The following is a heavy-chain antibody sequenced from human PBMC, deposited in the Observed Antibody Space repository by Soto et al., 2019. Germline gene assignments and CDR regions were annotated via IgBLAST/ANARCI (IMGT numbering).Heavy chain of an antibody. D-gene: IGHD5-18*01. Sequence: GESLKISCKGSGYSFVSYWIAWVRQMPGKGLEWMGSIYPGDSDTTYSTSIQGQVPISADKSSTTVYLQWNTLKASDTAMYYCAKTDGYEVEYWGQGTPVTVSS. J-gene: IGHJ4*02. CDR2: IYPGDSDT. CDR3: AKTDGYEVEY. CDR1: GYSFVSYW. V-gene: IGHV5-51*01.